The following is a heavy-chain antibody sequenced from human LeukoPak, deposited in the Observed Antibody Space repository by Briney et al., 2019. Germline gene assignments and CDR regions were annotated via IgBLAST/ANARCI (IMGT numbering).Heavy chain of an antibody. CDR2: IKQDGGEK. CDR3: ARDGTAAGLYFDL. V-gene: IGHV3-7*01. CDR1: GFTFSSYW. D-gene: IGHD6-13*01. J-gene: IGHJ4*01. Sequence: GGSLRLSCAASGFTFSSYWMNWVRQAPGKGLEWVASIKQDGGEKSYADSVKGRFTISRDNAKNSLYLQMSSLRAEDTAVYYCARDGTAAGLYFDLWGQGTLVTVSS.